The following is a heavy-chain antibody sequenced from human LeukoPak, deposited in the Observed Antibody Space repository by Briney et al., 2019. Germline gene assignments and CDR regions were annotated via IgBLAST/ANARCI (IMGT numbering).Heavy chain of an antibody. V-gene: IGHV4-39*07. J-gene: IGHJ6*03. Sequence: SETLSLTCTVSGCSISSSSYYWGWIRQPPGKGLEWIGRIYYSGSTYYNPSLKSRVTISVDTSKNQFSLKLSSVTAADTAVYYCAREVRRDFWSGYYNYYYYYMDVWGKGTTVTVSS. CDR2: IYYSGST. D-gene: IGHD3-3*01. CDR3: AREVRRDFWSGYYNYYYYYMDV. CDR1: GCSISSSSYY.